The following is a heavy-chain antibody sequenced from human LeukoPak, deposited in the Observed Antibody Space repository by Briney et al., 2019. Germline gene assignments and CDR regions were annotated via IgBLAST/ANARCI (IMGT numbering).Heavy chain of an antibody. V-gene: IGHV4-38-2*01. CDR3: ARVNTMIVVVLVYFDY. CDR1: GYSISSGYY. D-gene: IGHD3-22*01. J-gene: IGHJ4*02. CDR2: IYHSGST. Sequence: PSETLSLTCAVSGYSISSGYYWGWIRQPPGKGLEWIGSIYHSGSTYYNPSLKSRVTISVDTSKNQFSLKLSSVTAADTAVYYCARVNTMIVVVLVYFDYWGQGTLVTVSS.